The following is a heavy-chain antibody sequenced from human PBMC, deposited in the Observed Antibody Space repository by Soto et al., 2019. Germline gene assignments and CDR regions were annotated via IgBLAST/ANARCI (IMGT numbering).Heavy chain of an antibody. Sequence: SLRLSCAASGFTFTRYSMNWVRQAPGKGLEWVSSISSTTNYIYYADSVKGRFTISRDNAKNSLYLQMNSLRAEDTAVYYCARVIAVAGTLDYWGQGTLVTVSS. CDR2: ISSTTNYI. D-gene: IGHD6-19*01. CDR3: ARVIAVAGTLDY. CDR1: GFTFTRYS. V-gene: IGHV3-21*01. J-gene: IGHJ4*02.